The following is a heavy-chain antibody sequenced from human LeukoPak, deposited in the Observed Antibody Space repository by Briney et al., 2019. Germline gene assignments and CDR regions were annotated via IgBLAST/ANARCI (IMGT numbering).Heavy chain of an antibody. CDR1: GFTFSSYG. CDR3: AKAGYCSSTSCYTELDY. Sequence: GGSLRLSCAASGFTFSSYGMHWVRQAPGKGLEWVAVIWYGGSNKYYADSVKGRFTISRDNSKSTLYLQMNSLRAEDTAVYYCAKAGYCSSTSCYTELDYWGQGTLVTVSS. D-gene: IGHD2-2*02. CDR2: IWYGGSNK. J-gene: IGHJ4*02. V-gene: IGHV3-33*03.